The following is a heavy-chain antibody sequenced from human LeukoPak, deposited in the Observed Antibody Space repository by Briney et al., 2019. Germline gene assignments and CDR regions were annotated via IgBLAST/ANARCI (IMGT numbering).Heavy chain of an antibody. CDR3: AGNYGSRYNWFDP. J-gene: IGHJ5*02. V-gene: IGHV4-59*01. Sequence: PSETLSLTCTVSGGSISSYYWSWIRQPPGKGLEGIGYIHYSGSTNYNPSLKSRVAISVDASKNQFSLKLSSVTAADTAVYYCAGNYGSRYNWFDPWGQGTLVTVSS. CDR2: IHYSGST. D-gene: IGHD3-10*01. CDR1: GGSISSYY.